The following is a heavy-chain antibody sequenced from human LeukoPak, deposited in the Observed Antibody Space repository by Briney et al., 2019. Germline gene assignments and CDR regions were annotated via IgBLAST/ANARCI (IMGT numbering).Heavy chain of an antibody. CDR1: GYSISSGYY. V-gene: IGHV4-38-2*02. J-gene: IGHJ4*02. CDR2: IYHSGST. D-gene: IGHD1-26*01. CDR3: ASGSWVLDY. Sequence: SETLSLTCTVSGYSISSGYYWGWIRQPPGKGLEWIGSIYHSGSTYYNPSLKSRVTISVDTSKNQFSLKLSSVTAADTAVYYCASGSWVLDYWGQGTLVTVSS.